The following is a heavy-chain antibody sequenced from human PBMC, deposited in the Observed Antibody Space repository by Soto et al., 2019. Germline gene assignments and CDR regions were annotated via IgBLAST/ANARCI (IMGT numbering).Heavy chain of an antibody. J-gene: IGHJ5*02. D-gene: IGHD3-16*01. V-gene: IGHV4-34*01. CDR3: ARGRGEIQGP. CDR1: GGSFSDNY. Sequence: PSETLSLTCAVYGGSFSDNYWSWIRQPPGKGLEWLGEINHSGSTNHNPSLKSRVTILADTSKKQFSLKLSSVTAAGTAVYYCARGRGEIQGPWGQGTLVTVSS. CDR2: INHSGST.